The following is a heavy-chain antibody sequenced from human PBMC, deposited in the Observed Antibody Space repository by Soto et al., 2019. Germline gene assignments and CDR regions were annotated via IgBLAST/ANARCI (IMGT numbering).Heavy chain of an antibody. J-gene: IGHJ4*02. D-gene: IGHD3-22*01. Sequence: SETLSLTCTVSGGSISSGGYYWSWIRQHPGKGLEWIGYIYYSGSTYYNPSLKSRVTISVDTSKNQFSLKLSSVTAADTAVYYCARGYYYDSSGYYPPNFDYWGQGTLVTVSS. CDR2: IYYSGST. V-gene: IGHV4-31*03. CDR3: ARGYYYDSSGYYPPNFDY. CDR1: GGSISSGGYY.